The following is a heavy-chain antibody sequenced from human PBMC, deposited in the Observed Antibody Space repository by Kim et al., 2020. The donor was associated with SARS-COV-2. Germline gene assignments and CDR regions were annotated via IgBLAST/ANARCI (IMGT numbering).Heavy chain of an antibody. J-gene: IGHJ4*02. CDR2: ISSSSSYI. D-gene: IGHD3-9*01. CDR1: GFTFSSYS. Sequence: GGSLRLSCAASGFTFSSYSMNWVRQAPGKGLEWVSSISSSSSYIYYADSVKGRFTISRDNAKNSLYLQMNSLRAEDTAVYYCARGLMYYDILTGYYALESIDYWGQGTLVTVSS. V-gene: IGHV3-21*01. CDR3: ARGLMYYDILTGYYALESIDY.